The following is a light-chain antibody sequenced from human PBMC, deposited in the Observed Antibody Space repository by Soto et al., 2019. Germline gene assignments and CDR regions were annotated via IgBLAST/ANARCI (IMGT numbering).Light chain of an antibody. CDR1: QGISSY. CDR3: LQDINYPWT. V-gene: IGKV1-8*01. Sequence: AIRMTQYPSSFSASTGDRVTITCRASQGISSYLAWYKQKPGKAPKVLIYGASNLQSGVPPRFSGGGSGTDFTLAISSLQPEDSATYYCLQDINYPWTFGQGTKV. CDR2: GAS. J-gene: IGKJ1*01.